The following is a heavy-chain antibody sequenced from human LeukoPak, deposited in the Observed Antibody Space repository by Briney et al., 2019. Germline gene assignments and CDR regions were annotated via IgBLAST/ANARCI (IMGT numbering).Heavy chain of an antibody. CDR1: GGSISSDY. CDR3: ARLEIVGATFDY. D-gene: IGHD1-26*01. CDR2: IDYSGST. Sequence: SEALSLTCTVSGGSISSDYWSWIRQPPGKGLEWIWYIDYSGSTNYNPSLKSRVTISVDTSKPPSPLKLSSVTAADTAVYYCARLEIVGATFDYWGQGTLVTVSS. J-gene: IGHJ4*02. V-gene: IGHV4-59*08.